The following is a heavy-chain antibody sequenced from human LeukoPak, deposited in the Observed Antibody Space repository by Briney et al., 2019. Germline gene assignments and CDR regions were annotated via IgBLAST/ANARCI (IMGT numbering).Heavy chain of an antibody. CDR3: SSQPAVLDLDY. J-gene: IGHJ4*02. D-gene: IGHD2-2*01. CDR1: RFTFSNYW. CDR2: IKPDGSGK. V-gene: IGHV3-7*01. Sequence: GGSLRLSCAASRFTFSNYWMTWVRQGPGKGLEWVANIKPDGSGKNYVDSVKGRFTISRDNAKNSPYLQMNSLRVEDTAVYYCSSQPAVLDLDYWSQGTLVTVSS.